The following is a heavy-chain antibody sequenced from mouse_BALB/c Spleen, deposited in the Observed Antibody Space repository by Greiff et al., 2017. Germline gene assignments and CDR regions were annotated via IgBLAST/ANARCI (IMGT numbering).Heavy chain of an antibody. CDR1: GFTFSSFG. CDR2: ISSGSSTI. D-gene: IGHD3-3*01. Sequence: EVKLMESGGGLVQPGGSRKLSCAASGFTFSSFGMHWVRQAPEKGLEWVAYISSGSSTIYYADTVKGRFTISRDNPTNTLFLQMTSLRSEDTAMYYCARRDPYGYFDDWGAGTTVTVSS. V-gene: IGHV5-17*02. CDR3: ARRDPYGYFDD. J-gene: IGHJ1*01.